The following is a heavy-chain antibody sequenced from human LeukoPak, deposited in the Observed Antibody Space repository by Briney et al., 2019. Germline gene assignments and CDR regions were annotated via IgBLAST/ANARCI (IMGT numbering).Heavy chain of an antibody. CDR3: AREAFYDYVWGSYRFDY. D-gene: IGHD3-16*02. CDR2: IYHSGST. CDR1: GYSISSGYY. V-gene: IGHV4-38-2*02. J-gene: IGHJ4*02. Sequence: SETLSLTCTVSGYSISSGYYWGWIRQPPGKGLEWIGSIYHSGSTYYNPSLKSRVTISVDTSKNQFSLKLSSVTAAATAVYYCAREAFYDYVWGSYRFDYWGQGTLVTVSS.